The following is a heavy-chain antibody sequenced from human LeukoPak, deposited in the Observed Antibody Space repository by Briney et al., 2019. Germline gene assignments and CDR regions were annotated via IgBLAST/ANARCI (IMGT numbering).Heavy chain of an antibody. CDR3: ARHRGLGYSSGWPSGFDP. Sequence: SETLFLTCTVSGGSISSSSYYWGWIRQPPGKGLEWIRNIYYSGSTYYKPSLKSRVTISVDTSKNQFSLKLSSVTAADTAVYYCARHRGLGYSSGWPSGFDPWGQGTLVTVSS. J-gene: IGHJ5*02. D-gene: IGHD6-19*01. CDR2: IYYSGST. CDR1: GGSISSSSYY. V-gene: IGHV4-39*01.